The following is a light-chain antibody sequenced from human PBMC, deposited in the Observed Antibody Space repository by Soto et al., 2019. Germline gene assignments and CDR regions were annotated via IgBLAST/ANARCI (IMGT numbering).Light chain of an antibody. Sequence: DIQMTQSPSTLSGSVGDRRTITCRASQTISSWLAWYQQKPGKAPKLLMYDASSLESGVPSRFRGSGSGTECTLTISRLQPDDFETYYCQQYNSYSEAFGQGTKVDIK. J-gene: IGKJ1*01. V-gene: IGKV1-5*01. CDR3: QQYNSYSEA. CDR2: DAS. CDR1: QTISSW.